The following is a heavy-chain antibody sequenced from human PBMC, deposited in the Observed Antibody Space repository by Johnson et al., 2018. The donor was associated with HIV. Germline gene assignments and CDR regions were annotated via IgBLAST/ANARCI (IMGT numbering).Heavy chain of an antibody. D-gene: IGHD1-26*01. Sequence: QVQLVESGGGVVQPGGSLRLSCAASGFTFSSYAMHCVRQAPGKGLEWVAVISYDGSNKYYADSVKGRFTISRDNSKNTLYLQMNSLRAEDTALYYCAKAVSGSYDDAFDIWGQGTMVTVSS. CDR3: AKAVSGSYDDAFDI. CDR1: GFTFSSYA. J-gene: IGHJ3*02. CDR2: ISYDGSNK. V-gene: IGHV3-30-3*01.